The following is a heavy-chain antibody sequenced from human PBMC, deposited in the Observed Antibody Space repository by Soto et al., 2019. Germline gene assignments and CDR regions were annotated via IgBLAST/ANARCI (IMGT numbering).Heavy chain of an antibody. J-gene: IGHJ4*02. D-gene: IGHD1-1*01. CDR1: GGSFNSYA. CDR3: ATAFQLQAY. V-gene: IGHV1-69*02. Sequence: QVQLVQSRAEVKKPGSSVKVSCKASGGSFNSYAISWVRQAPGQGLEWMGRIIPVLGLTNYAEKFQGRFTITADTADKSTTVAYMELTSLRSEDTALYYCATAFQLQAYWGQGTLVTVSS. CDR2: IIPVLGLT.